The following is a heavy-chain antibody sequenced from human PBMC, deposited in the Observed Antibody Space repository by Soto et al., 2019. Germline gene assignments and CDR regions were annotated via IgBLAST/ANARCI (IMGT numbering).Heavy chain of an antibody. Sequence: GGSLRLSCAASGFTFSDYYMSWIRQAPGKGLEWVSYISSSGSTIYYADSVKGRFTISRDNAKNSLYLQMNSLRAEDTAVYYCARDGEYCSSTSCLNAFYYYYGMDVWGQGTTVTVSS. CDR2: ISSSGSTI. J-gene: IGHJ6*02. CDR3: ARDGEYCSSTSCLNAFYYYYGMDV. CDR1: GFTFSDYY. D-gene: IGHD2-2*01. V-gene: IGHV3-11*01.